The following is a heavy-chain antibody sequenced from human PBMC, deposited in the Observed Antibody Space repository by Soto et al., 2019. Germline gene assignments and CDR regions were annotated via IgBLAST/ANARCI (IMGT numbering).Heavy chain of an antibody. Sequence: GGSLRLSCAASGFTFSSYGMHWVRQAPGKGLEWVAVISYDGSNKYYADSVKGRFTISRDNSKNTLYLQMNSLRAEDTAVYYCAKDLDEDCSSTSCYPYYYYYGMDVWGQGTTVTVSS. CDR3: AKDLDEDCSSTSCYPYYYYYGMDV. V-gene: IGHV3-30*18. CDR2: ISYDGSNK. D-gene: IGHD2-2*01. J-gene: IGHJ6*02. CDR1: GFTFSSYG.